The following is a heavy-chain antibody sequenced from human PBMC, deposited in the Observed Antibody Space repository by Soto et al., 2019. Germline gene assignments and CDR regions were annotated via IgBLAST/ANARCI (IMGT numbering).Heavy chain of an antibody. CDR1: GYTFTHYY. CDR2: INPASGST. J-gene: IGHJ4*02. D-gene: IGHD6-13*01. V-gene: IGHV1-46*01. CDR3: ARDLAAGDH. Sequence: QAQLVQSGAEVKKPGASVKLSCRTSGYTFTHYYIHWVRQAPGQGLEWLAIINPASGSTNYAQAFQGRVTLTMDTSTTKVYMELSGLRAEDTAIFYCARDLAAGDHWGQGTLVTVSS.